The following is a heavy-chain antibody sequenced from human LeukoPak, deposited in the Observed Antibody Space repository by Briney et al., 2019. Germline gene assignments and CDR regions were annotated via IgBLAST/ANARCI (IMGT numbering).Heavy chain of an antibody. J-gene: IGHJ3*02. V-gene: IGHV4-59*08. Sequence: PSETQSLTCTVSGGSTSSHYWSWIRQPPGKGLEWIGYIYYSGSTNYNPPLKSRVTISVDTSKNQFSLKLSSVTAADTAVYYCARLWINYYDSSGYAFDIWGQGTMVTVSS. CDR1: GGSTSSHY. D-gene: IGHD3-22*01. CDR2: IYYSGST. CDR3: ARLWINYYDSSGYAFDI.